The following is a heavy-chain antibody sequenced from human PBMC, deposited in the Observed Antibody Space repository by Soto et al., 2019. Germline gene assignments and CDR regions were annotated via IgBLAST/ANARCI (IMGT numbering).Heavy chain of an antibody. J-gene: IGHJ4*02. Sequence: GGSLRLSCAASGFTFSRHWMHWVRQIPGKGLMWVSRIDNDGVGTSYADSVRGRFTMSRDNAKNTLYLQMDNLRVEDTAVYFCARVDGFDPIHDYWGQGTLVTVSS. CDR1: GFTFSRHW. D-gene: IGHD5-12*01. CDR2: IDNDGVGT. V-gene: IGHV3-74*01. CDR3: ARVDGFDPIHDY.